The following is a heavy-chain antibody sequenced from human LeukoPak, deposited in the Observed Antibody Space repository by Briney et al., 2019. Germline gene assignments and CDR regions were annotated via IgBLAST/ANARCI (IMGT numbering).Heavy chain of an antibody. CDR3: AKDSRD. J-gene: IGHJ4*02. V-gene: IGHV3-30*02. CDR1: GFTFNTFD. CDR2: IWYDGSNK. Sequence: GGSLRLSCAASGFTFNTFDMHWVRQAPGKGLEWVAVIWYDGSNKYYADSVKGRFTISRDNSKNTLYLQMNSLRAEDTAVYYCAKDSRDWGQGTLVTVSS.